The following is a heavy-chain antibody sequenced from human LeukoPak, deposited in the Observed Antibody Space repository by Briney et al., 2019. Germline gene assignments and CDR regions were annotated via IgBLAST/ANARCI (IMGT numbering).Heavy chain of an antibody. V-gene: IGHV3-48*03. CDR2: ISSSGSTI. D-gene: IGHD4-17*01. CDR1: GFTFSSYE. CDR3: ARARATVTRISSFDI. Sequence: GGSLRLSCAASGFTFSSYEMNWVRQAPGKGLEWVSYISSSGSTIYYADSVKGRFTISRDNSKNTLYLQMNSLRADDTAVYYCARARATVTRISSFDIWGQGTMVTVSS. J-gene: IGHJ3*02.